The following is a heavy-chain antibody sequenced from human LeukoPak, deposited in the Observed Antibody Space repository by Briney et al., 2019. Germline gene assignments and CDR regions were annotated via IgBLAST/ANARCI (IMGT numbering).Heavy chain of an antibody. CDR3: ARRSRNGLDAFDI. V-gene: IGHV1-2*02. J-gene: IGHJ3*02. CDR1: AYTFTGYY. D-gene: IGHD1-14*01. Sequence: GASVKVSCKASAYTFTGYYLHWVRQAPGQGFQWMGWLDPNNGDTEYAQKFQGRVTMTRDRSISTAHMNLGRLTSDDTAMYYCARRSRNGLDAFDIWGQGTMVTVSS. CDR2: LDPNNGDT.